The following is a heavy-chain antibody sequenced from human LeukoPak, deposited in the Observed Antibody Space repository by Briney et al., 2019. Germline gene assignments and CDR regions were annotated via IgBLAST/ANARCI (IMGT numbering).Heavy chain of an antibody. CDR2: IYYSGST. Sequence: SETLSLTCTVSGGSISSYYWSWIRQPPGKGLEWIGYIYYSGSTNCNPSLKSRVTISVDTSKNQFSLKLSSVTAADTAVYYCARVDPKDIGTPFDYWGQGTLVTVSS. J-gene: IGHJ4*02. D-gene: IGHD5-12*01. CDR3: ARVDPKDIGTPFDY. V-gene: IGHV4-59*01. CDR1: GGSISSYY.